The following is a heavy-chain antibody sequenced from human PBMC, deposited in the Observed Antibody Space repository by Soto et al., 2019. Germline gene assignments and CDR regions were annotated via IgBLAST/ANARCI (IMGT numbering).Heavy chain of an antibody. CDR3: AKSLSTAFNYGWDV. CDR1: GFTFSDNA. V-gene: IGHV3-23*01. CDR2: ISDDGDST. J-gene: IGHJ6*02. Sequence: EVQLLESGGGLVQPGGSLRLSCGASGFTFSDNAMTWVRQAPGKGLEWVSSISDDGDSTYYADSVKGRFTISRDNSKITLFLQMSSLGDEGAAVYYCAKSLSTAFNYGWDVGSQGSSVTVSS. D-gene: IGHD5-18*01.